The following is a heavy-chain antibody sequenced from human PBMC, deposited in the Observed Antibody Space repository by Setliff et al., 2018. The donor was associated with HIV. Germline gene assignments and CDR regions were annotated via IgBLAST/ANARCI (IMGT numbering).Heavy chain of an antibody. Sequence: GESLKISCKGSGYSFTNFWVGWVRQMPGKGLEWMGIIYPIDSDTKYSPSFWGRVTISVDKSLNPAYLHWNSLKPADTAMYFCGRSGKSGELYAYWGQGTLVTVSS. J-gene: IGHJ4*02. V-gene: IGHV5-51*01. CDR2: IYPIDSDT. CDR1: GYSFTNFW. D-gene: IGHD2-8*01. CDR3: GRSGKSGELYAY.